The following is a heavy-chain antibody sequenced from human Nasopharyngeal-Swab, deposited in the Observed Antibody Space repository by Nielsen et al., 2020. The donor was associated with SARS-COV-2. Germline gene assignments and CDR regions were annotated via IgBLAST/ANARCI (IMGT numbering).Heavy chain of an antibody. CDR1: GYTFTNYA. D-gene: IGHD6-19*01. Sequence: ASVKVSCKAPGYTFTNYAMHWVRQAPGQRLEWMGWINAGNGNTKYSQKFQGRVTITRDTSASTAYMELSSLRSEDTAVYYCARGKRIAVAGNDVPRQQYYFDYWGQGTLVTVSS. V-gene: IGHV1-3*01. CDR3: ARGKRIAVAGNDVPRQQYYFDY. J-gene: IGHJ4*02. CDR2: INAGNGNT.